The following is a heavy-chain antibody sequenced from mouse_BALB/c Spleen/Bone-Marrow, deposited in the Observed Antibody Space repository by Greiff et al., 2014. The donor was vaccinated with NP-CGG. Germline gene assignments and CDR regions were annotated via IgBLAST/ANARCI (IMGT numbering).Heavy chain of an antibody. D-gene: IGHD2-4*01. J-gene: IGHJ2*01. Sequence: VQLVESGAELVRPGASVKLSCKAPGYTFTSYWINWVKQRPGQGLEWIGNIYPSDSYTNYNQKFKDKATLTVDKSSSTAYMQLSSPTSEDSAVYYCTRTYDYDEGGFDCWGQGTTLTVSS. CDR2: IYPSDSYT. CDR3: TRTYDYDEGGFDC. CDR1: GYTFTSYW. V-gene: IGHV1-69*02.